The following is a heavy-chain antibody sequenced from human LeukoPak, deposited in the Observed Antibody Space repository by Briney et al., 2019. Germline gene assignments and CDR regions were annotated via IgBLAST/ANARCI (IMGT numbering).Heavy chain of an antibody. J-gene: IGHJ3*02. D-gene: IGHD3-9*01. Sequence: GGSLRLSCAASGFTFSIDSMNWVRQAPQEGLEWVSSISSASSYIYYADSVKGRFTVSRDNAKHSLYLKMNSLRAEDTAVYHCVRDAKQYYDILTGYYNAAFDIWGQGTMVTVYS. CDR3: VRDAKQYYDILTGYYNAAFDI. CDR1: GFTFSIDS. V-gene: IGHV3-21*01. CDR2: ISSASSYI.